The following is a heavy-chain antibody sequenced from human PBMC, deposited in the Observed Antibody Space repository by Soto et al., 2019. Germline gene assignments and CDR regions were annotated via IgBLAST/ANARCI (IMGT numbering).Heavy chain of an antibody. J-gene: IGHJ4*02. CDR1: GFTYDDHG. D-gene: IGHD6-19*01. CDR3: AKDMSSGWPKYFDY. V-gene: IGHV3-9*01. CDR2: ISWNGGII. Sequence: EVKLVESGGGLVQPGRSLRLSCAASGFTYDDHGMHWVRQAPGKGLEWVSGISWNGGIIGYVDSVKGRFTISRDNAKKSLYLQMNSLRVEDTALYYCAKDMSSGWPKYFDYWGQGTLVTVSS.